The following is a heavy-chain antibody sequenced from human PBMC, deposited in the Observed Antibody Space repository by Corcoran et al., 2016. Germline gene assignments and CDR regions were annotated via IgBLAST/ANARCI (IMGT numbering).Heavy chain of an antibody. Sequence: QVQLVQSGAEVKKPGASVKVSCKASGYTFTSYYMHWVRQAPGQGLEWMGIINPSGGSTSYAQKFQGRVTMTRDTSTSTVYMELSSLRSDDTAVYYFARARTLIALAGTHVGGWFDPWGQGTLVTVSS. CDR3: ARARTLIALAGTHVGGWFDP. V-gene: IGHV1-46*01. J-gene: IGHJ5*02. CDR1: GYTFTSYY. D-gene: IGHD6-19*01. CDR2: INPSGGST.